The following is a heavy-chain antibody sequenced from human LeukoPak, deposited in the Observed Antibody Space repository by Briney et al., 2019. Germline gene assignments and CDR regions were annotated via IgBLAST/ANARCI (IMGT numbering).Heavy chain of an antibody. Sequence: ASVKVSCKASGYTFTSYYMHWVRQAPGQGLEWMGIINPSGGSTSYAQKFQGRVTMTRDTSTSTVYMELSSLRAEDTAVYYCARDRGTMVRGVKSCYMDVWGKGTTVTVSS. CDR1: GYTFTSYY. CDR2: INPSGGST. V-gene: IGHV1-46*01. J-gene: IGHJ6*03. D-gene: IGHD3-10*01. CDR3: ARDRGTMVRGVKSCYMDV.